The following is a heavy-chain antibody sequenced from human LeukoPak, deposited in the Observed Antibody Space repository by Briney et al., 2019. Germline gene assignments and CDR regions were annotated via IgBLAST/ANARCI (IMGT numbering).Heavy chain of an antibody. D-gene: IGHD3-22*01. Sequence: SVNVSCKASGGTFSSYAISWVRQAPGQGREWMGGIIPIFGTANYAQKFQGRVTITADESTSTAYMELSSLRSEDTAVYYCARGRNYYDSSGYYYEGDAFDIWGQGTMVTVSS. CDR3: ARGRNYYDSSGYYYEGDAFDI. CDR1: GGTFSSYA. CDR2: IIPIFGTA. J-gene: IGHJ3*02. V-gene: IGHV1-69*13.